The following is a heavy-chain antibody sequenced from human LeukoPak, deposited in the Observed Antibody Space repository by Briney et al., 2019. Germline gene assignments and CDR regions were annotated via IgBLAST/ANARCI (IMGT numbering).Heavy chain of an antibody. Sequence: ASVKVSCKASGYTFTGYYMHWVRQAPGQGLEWMGWINPNSGGTNYAQKFQGRVTMTRGTSISTAYMELSRLRSDDTAVYYCARGRIAARVVDFDYWGQGTLVTVSS. CDR1: GYTFTGYY. D-gene: IGHD6-6*01. V-gene: IGHV1-2*02. J-gene: IGHJ4*02. CDR2: INPNSGGT. CDR3: ARGRIAARVVDFDY.